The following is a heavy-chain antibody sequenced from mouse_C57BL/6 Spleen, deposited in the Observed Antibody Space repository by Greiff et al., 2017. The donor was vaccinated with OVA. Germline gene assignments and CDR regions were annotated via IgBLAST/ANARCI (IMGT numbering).Heavy chain of an antibody. CDR1: GYTFTSYG. V-gene: IGHV1-81*01. CDR3: ARRDIYYGNLRYFDV. D-gene: IGHD2-1*01. CDR2: IYPRSGNT. Sequence: VQLQESGAELARPGASVKLSCKASGYTFTSYGISWVKQRTGQGLEWIGEIYPRSGNTYYNEKFKGKATLTADKSSSTAYMELRSLTSEDSAVYFCARRDIYYGNLRYFDVWGTGTTVTVSS. J-gene: IGHJ1*03.